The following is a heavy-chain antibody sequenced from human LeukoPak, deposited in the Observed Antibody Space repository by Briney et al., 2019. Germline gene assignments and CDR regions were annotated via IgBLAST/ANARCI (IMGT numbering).Heavy chain of an antibody. J-gene: IGHJ3*02. V-gene: IGHV4-30-2*01. CDR2: IYHSGST. Sequence: MPSETLSLTCTVSGGSVSSGSYYWSWIRQPPGKGLEWIGYIYHSGSTYYNPSLKSRVTISVDRSKNQFSLKLSSVTAADTAVYYCARGRGDAFDIWGQGTMVTVSS. D-gene: IGHD1-26*01. CDR1: GGSVSSGSYY. CDR3: ARGRGDAFDI.